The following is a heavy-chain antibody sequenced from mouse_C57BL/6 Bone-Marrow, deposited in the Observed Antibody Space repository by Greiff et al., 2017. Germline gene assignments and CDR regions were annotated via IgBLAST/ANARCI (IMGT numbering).Heavy chain of an antibody. V-gene: IGHV10-1*01. CDR2: IRSKSNNYAT. CDR1: GFSFNTYA. CDR3: VRLREGYAMDY. J-gene: IGHJ4*01. Sequence: EVKLQESGGGLVQPKGSLKLSCAASGFSFNTYAMNWVRQAPGKGLEWVARIRSKSNNYATYYADSVKDRFTISRDDSESMLYLQMNNLKTEDTAMYYCVRLREGYAMDYWGQGTSVTVSS.